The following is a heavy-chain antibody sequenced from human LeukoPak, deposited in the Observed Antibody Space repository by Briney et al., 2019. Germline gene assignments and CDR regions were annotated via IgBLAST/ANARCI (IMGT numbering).Heavy chain of an antibody. Sequence: TLSLTCAVSGGSISSGGYSWSWIRQPPGKGLEWIGYIYHSGSTYYNPSLKSRVTISVDRSKNQFSLKLNSVTAADTAVYYCARDESYYDSSGYYYSRDAAFDIWGQGTMVTVSP. D-gene: IGHD3-22*01. CDR1: GGSISSGGYS. CDR3: ARDESYYDSSGYYYSRDAAFDI. J-gene: IGHJ3*02. V-gene: IGHV4-30-2*01. CDR2: IYHSGST.